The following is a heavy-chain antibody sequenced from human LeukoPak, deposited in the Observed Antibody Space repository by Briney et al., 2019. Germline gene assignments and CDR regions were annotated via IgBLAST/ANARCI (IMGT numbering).Heavy chain of an antibody. J-gene: IGHJ2*01. CDR1: GGSVSSGGYY. Sequence: SETLSLTCTVSGGSVSSGGYYWSWIRQPPGKGLEWIGDIYYSGITNYTPSLKSRVTMSVDTSKNQFSLKLRSVTAADTAVYHCARIVGDYHDGSGYYYDWYFDLWGRGTLVTVSS. D-gene: IGHD3-22*01. CDR2: IYYSGIT. V-gene: IGHV4-61*08. CDR3: ARIVGDYHDGSGYYYDWYFDL.